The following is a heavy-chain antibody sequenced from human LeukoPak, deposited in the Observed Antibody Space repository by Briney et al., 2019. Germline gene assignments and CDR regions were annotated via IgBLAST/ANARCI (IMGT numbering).Heavy chain of an antibody. CDR3: TTYYDSSGYMVDY. CDR1: GFTFSSYA. J-gene: IGHJ4*02. V-gene: IGHV3-64*01. CDR2: ISSNGGST. Sequence: GGSLRLSCAASGFTFSSYAMHWVRQAPGKGLEYVSAISSNGGSTYYANSVKGRFTISRDNSKNTMYLQMGSLRAEDTAVYYCTTYYDSSGYMVDYWGQGTLVTVSS. D-gene: IGHD3-22*01.